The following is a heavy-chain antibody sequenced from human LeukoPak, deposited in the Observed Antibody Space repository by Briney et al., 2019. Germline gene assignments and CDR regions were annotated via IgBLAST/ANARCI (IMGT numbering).Heavy chain of an antibody. CDR1: GYSFTSYW. Sequence: GESLMISCKGSGYSFTSYWIGWVRQMPGKGLEWMGIIYPGDSDTRYSPSFQGQVTISADKSISTAYLQWSSLKASDTAMYFCASPHCSSTSCYKTDAFDIWGQGTMVTVSS. CDR3: ASPHCSSTSCYKTDAFDI. CDR2: IYPGDSDT. D-gene: IGHD2-2*02. V-gene: IGHV5-51*01. J-gene: IGHJ3*02.